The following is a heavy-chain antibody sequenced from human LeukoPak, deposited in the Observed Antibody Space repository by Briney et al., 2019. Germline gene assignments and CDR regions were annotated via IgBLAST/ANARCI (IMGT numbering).Heavy chain of an antibody. CDR2: IYTSGST. V-gene: IGHV4-4*07. J-gene: IGHJ5*02. CDR1: GGSISSYY. Sequence: SETLSLTCTVSGGSISSYYWSWIRQPAGKGLEWIGRIYTSGSTNYNPSLKSRVPMSVDTSKNQFSLKLSSVTAADTAVYYCARDIPPHKNAVAGNWFDPWGQGTLVTVSS. D-gene: IGHD6-19*01. CDR3: ARDIPPHKNAVAGNWFDP.